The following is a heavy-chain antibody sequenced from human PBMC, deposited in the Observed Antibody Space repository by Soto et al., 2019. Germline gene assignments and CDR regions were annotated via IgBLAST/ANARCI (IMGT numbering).Heavy chain of an antibody. Sequence: SAVKVSWKASGYTFTDYYIHWVRQAPGQGLEWMGGIIPIFGTANYAQKFQGRVTITADESTSTAYMELSSLRSEDTAVYYCAATLGSCSSPSCYRRSFDPWG. CDR1: GYTFTDYY. J-gene: IGHJ5*02. CDR3: AATLGSCSSPSCYRRSFDP. CDR2: IIPIFGTA. V-gene: IGHV1-69*13. D-gene: IGHD2-2*02.